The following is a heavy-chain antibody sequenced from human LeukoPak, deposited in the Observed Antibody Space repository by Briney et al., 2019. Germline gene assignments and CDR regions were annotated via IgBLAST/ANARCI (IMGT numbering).Heavy chain of an antibody. V-gene: IGHV4-4*07. J-gene: IGHJ6*03. D-gene: IGHD2-15*01. Sequence: SETLSLTCAVYGGSFSGYYWSWIRQPAGKGLEWIGRISTIGSTNYNPSLNSRVTISIDTSKNQFSLKLSSVTAADTAVYYCARDGCGGSCFHYYYYYMDVWGKGTTVTISS. CDR3: ARDGCGGSCFHYYYYYMDV. CDR2: ISTIGST. CDR1: GGSFSGYY.